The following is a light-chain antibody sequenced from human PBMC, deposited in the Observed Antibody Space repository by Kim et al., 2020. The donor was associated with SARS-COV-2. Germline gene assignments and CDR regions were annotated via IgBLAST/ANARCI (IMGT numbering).Light chain of an antibody. J-gene: IGKJ1*01. CDR1: RSIGSW. V-gene: IGKV1-5*03. CDR2: KAS. Sequence: DVQMTQSPSTLSVSVGDRVTITCRASRSIGSWLAWYQQKPGKAPKLLIYKASSLESGVPSRFSGSDSGTDFTLTISSLQPDDFATYHCQQYDRFWTFGQGTKVDIK. CDR3: QQYDRFWT.